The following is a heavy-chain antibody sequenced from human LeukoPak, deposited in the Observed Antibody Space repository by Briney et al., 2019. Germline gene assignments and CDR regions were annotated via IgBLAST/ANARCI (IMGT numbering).Heavy chain of an antibody. J-gene: IGHJ4*02. Sequence: GGSLRLSCAASGFTFSSYSMNWVRQAPGKGLEWVSSISSSSSYIYYADSVKVRFTISRDNAKNSLYLQMNSLRAEDTAVYYCARYDLVGSGSYNYWGQGTLVTVSS. V-gene: IGHV3-21*01. CDR3: ARYDLVGSGSYNY. CDR2: ISSSSSYI. D-gene: IGHD3-10*01. CDR1: GFTFSSYS.